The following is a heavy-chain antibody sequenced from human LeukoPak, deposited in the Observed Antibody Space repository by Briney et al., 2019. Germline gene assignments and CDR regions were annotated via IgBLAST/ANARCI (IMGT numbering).Heavy chain of an antibody. Sequence: PGRSLRLSCAASGFTFSSYGMHWVRQAPGKGLEWVAVISYDGSNKYFADSVKGRFTISRDNSKNTLYLQMNSLRAEDTAVYYCAKDREGGSTTQDYWGQGTPVTVSS. CDR2: ISYDGSNK. CDR3: AKDREGGSTTQDY. V-gene: IGHV3-30*18. CDR1: GFTFSSYG. J-gene: IGHJ4*02. D-gene: IGHD2-15*01.